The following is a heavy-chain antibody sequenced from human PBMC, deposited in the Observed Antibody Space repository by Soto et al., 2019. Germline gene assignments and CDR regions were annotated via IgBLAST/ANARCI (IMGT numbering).Heavy chain of an antibody. D-gene: IGHD2-21*02. J-gene: IGHJ4*02. Sequence: QVQLVESGGGVVQPGRSLRLSCAASGFTFSSYAMHWVRQAPGKGLEWVAVISYDGSNKYYADSVKGRFTISRDNSKNTLYLQMNSLRAEDTAVYYCARVYCGGDCYSDCWGQGTLVTVSS. CDR1: GFTFSSYA. CDR3: ARVYCGGDCYSDC. CDR2: ISYDGSNK. V-gene: IGHV3-30-3*01.